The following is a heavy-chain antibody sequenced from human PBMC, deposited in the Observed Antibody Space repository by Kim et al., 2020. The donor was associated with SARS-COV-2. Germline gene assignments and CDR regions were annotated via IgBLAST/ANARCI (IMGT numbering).Heavy chain of an antibody. Sequence: GGSLRLSCATSRFTVTDYWMHWVRQAPGKGLVWVSRIRSGGTGISYADSVKGRFTISRDNVNNTLYLQMNNLRAEDTALYYCTSDTVLYGLDVWGQGTRSPSP. CDR3: TSDTVLYGLDV. J-gene: IGHJ6*02. V-gene: IGHV3-74*01. D-gene: IGHD4-4*01. CDR2: IRSGGTGI. CDR1: RFTVTDYW.